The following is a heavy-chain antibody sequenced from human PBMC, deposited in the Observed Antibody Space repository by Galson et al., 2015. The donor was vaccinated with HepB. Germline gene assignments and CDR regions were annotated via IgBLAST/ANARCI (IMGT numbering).Heavy chain of an antibody. D-gene: IGHD6-19*01. J-gene: IGHJ4*02. Sequence: TLSLTCTVSGGFISSGGYYWSWIRQHPGKGLEWIGYIYYSGSTYYNPSLKSRVTISVDTSKNQFSLKLSSVTAADTAVYYCARGYSSGWYHYWGQGTLVTVSS. CDR2: IYYSGST. CDR3: ARGYSSGWYHY. V-gene: IGHV4-31*03. CDR1: GGFISSGGYY.